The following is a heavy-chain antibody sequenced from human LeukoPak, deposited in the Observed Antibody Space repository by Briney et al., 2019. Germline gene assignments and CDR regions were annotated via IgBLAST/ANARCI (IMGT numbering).Heavy chain of an antibody. CDR2: IYYSGST. D-gene: IGHD6-19*01. J-gene: IGHJ4*02. CDR3: ARYDSSGWFSYFDY. CDR1: GGSFSSYS. Sequence: PAETLCLTCAVSGGSFSSYSRSWVRQPPGKGLEWVGYIYYSGSTNYNPSLMSRVTISVDTSKNQFSLKLSSVTAADTAVYYCARYDSSGWFSYFDYWGQGTLVTVSS. V-gene: IGHV4-59*01.